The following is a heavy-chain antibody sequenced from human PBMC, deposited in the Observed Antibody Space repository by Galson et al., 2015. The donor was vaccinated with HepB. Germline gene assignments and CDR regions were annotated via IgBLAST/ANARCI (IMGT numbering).Heavy chain of an antibody. CDR3: ARDICRDDYYGSGSCGGCFDY. D-gene: IGHD3-10*01. Sequence: SLRLSCAASGFTFSSYSMNWVRQAPGKGLEWVSSISSSSSYIYYADSVKGRFTISRDNAKNSLYLQMNSLRAEDTAVYYCARDICRDDYYGSGSCGGCFDYWGQGTLVTVSS. CDR1: GFTFSSYS. CDR2: ISSSSSYI. J-gene: IGHJ4*02. V-gene: IGHV3-21*01.